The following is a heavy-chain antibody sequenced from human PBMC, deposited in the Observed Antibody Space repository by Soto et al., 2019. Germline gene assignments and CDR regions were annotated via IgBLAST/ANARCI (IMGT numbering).Heavy chain of an antibody. CDR2: IYYSGST. CDR1: GGSVSSGSYY. Sequence: QVQLQESGPGLVKPSETLSLTCTVSGGSVSSGSYYWSWIRQPPGKGLEWIGYIYYSGSTNYNPSPKSRLTITVDASNNQFSLKLSSVAAADTAVYYCARLSGYSYGLPPYFDYWGQGALVTVSS. D-gene: IGHD5-18*01. V-gene: IGHV4-61*01. J-gene: IGHJ4*02. CDR3: ARLSGYSYGLPPYFDY.